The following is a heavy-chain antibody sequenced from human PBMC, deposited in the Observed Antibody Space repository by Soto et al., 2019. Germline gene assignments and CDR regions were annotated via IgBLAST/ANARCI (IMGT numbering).Heavy chain of an antibody. CDR3: ARKGSGSYFYYYYYLDV. D-gene: IGHD3-10*01. V-gene: IGHV1-69*13. J-gene: IGHJ6*03. CDR1: GGTFSSYA. Sequence: ASVKVSCKASGGTFSSYAISWVRQAPGQGPEWMGGIIPIFGTANYAQKFQGRVTITADESTSTAYMELSSLRSEDTAVYYCARKGSGSYFYYYYYLDVWGKGTTVTV. CDR2: IIPIFGTA.